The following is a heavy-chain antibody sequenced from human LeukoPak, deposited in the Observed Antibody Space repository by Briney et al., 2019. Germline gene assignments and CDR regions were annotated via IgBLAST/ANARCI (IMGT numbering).Heavy chain of an antibody. D-gene: IGHD1-26*01. J-gene: IGHJ5*02. CDR1: GYTFTSYY. CDR3: ARSLVVGATYPYH. CDR2: INPSGGST. V-gene: IGHV1-46*01. Sequence: GASVKVSCKASGYTFTSYYMHWVRQAPGQGLEWMGIINPSGGSTSYAQKFQGRVTMTRDMSTSTVYMELSSLRSEDTAVYYCARSLVVGATYPYHWGQGTLVTVSS.